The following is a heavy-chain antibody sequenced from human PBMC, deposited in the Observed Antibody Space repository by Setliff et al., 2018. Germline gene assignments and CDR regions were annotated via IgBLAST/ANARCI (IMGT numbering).Heavy chain of an antibody. J-gene: IGHJ4*02. CDR1: GGSISTYY. Sequence: SETLSLTCTVSGGSISTYYWSWIRQPPGKGLEWIGYVYYSGIANYSPSLKSRLTISVDTSKSQFSLKLRSVTAADTAVYYCARGGTFRYFDYWGQGTPVTVSS. V-gene: IGHV4-59*01. D-gene: IGHD5-12*01. CDR3: ARGGTFRYFDY. CDR2: VYYSGIA.